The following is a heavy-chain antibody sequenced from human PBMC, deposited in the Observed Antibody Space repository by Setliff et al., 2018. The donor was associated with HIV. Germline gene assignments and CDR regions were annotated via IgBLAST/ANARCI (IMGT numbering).Heavy chain of an antibody. CDR3: ARVLDPGIAVATHAFDI. Sequence: GASVKVSCKASGYTFTSYGVSWVRQAPGQGLEWMGWVSAYNRNVNYSQKVQGRVTMTTDTSTSTAYMELKNLKSGDTAVYYCARVLDPGIAVATHAFDIWGQGTMVTVSS. CDR1: GYTFTSYG. CDR2: VSAYNRNV. D-gene: IGHD6-19*01. J-gene: IGHJ3*02. V-gene: IGHV1-18*01.